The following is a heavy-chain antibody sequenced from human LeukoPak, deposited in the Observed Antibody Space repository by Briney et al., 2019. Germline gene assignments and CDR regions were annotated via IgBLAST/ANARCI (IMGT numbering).Heavy chain of an antibody. V-gene: IGHV3-23*01. CDR2: ISDDSGRI. J-gene: IGHJ3*02. Sequence: GGSLRLSCAASGFSFRTYAMSWVRQAPGKGLEWVSAISDDSGRIYYADSVKGRFTISRDNSKSTLFMQMNSLRAEDTAVYYCAEANWGLGDAFDIWGQGTMVTVSS. D-gene: IGHD7-27*01. CDR1: GFSFRTYA. CDR3: AEANWGLGDAFDI.